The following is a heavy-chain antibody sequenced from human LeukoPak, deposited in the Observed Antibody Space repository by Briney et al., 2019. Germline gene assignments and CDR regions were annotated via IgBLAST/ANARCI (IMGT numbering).Heavy chain of an antibody. Sequence: SETLSLTCAVYGGSFSGYHWSWIRQPPGKGLEWIGEINHSGSTNYNPSLKSRVNISVDTSKNQFSLKLSSVTAADTAVYYCARVKYYDFWSGIYYYYYYYMDVWGKGTTVTVSS. CDR3: ARVKYYDFWSGIYYYYYYYMDV. V-gene: IGHV4-34*01. CDR2: INHSGST. CDR1: GGSFSGYH. D-gene: IGHD3-3*01. J-gene: IGHJ6*03.